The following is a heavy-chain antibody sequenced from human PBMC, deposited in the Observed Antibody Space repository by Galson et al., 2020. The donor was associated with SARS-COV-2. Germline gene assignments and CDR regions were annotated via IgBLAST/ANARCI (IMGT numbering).Heavy chain of an antibody. D-gene: IGHD5-12*01. J-gene: IGHJ6*02. CDR2: MSYDGTYK. CDR3: ARSHVAPGISGLDV. CDR1: GFTFSTYT. V-gene: IGHV3-30*03. Sequence: GGYLRLSCAASGFTFSTYTMHWVRQAPGTGLEWVADMSYDGTYKDYADSVQGRFTVSRDNSRNTLFLHMNSLRPEDTAVYYCARSHVAPGISGLDVWGQGTTVTVSS.